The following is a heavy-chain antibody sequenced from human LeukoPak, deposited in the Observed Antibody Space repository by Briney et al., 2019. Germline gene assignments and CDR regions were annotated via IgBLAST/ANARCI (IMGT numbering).Heavy chain of an antibody. Sequence: SETLSLTCTVSGYSISSGYYWGWIRQPPGKGLEWIGSIYHSGSTYYNPSLKSRVTISVDTSKNQFSLKLSSVTAADTAVYYCARVGYCSSTSCYGGWFDPWGQGTLVTVSS. J-gene: IGHJ5*02. CDR2: IYHSGST. CDR3: ARVGYCSSTSCYGGWFDP. CDR1: GYSISSGYY. D-gene: IGHD2-2*01. V-gene: IGHV4-38-2*02.